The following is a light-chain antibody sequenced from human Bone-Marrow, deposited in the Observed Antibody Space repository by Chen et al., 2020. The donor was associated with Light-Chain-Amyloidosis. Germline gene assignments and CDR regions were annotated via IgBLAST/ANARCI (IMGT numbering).Light chain of an antibody. CDR2: AAS. CDR3: QQYGSSPRFT. V-gene: IGKV3-20*01. Sequence: EIVLTQYPGTLSLSPGERATLSCRASQSVSSSYLAWYQQKPGQAPRLLIYAASSRATGIPDRFSGSESGTDFTLTISRLEPEDFAVYYCQQYGSSPRFTFGPGTKVDIK. J-gene: IGKJ3*01. CDR1: QSVSSSY.